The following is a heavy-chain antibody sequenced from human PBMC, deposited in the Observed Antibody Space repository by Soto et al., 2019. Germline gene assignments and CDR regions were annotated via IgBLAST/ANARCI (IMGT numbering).Heavy chain of an antibody. J-gene: IGHJ4*02. Sequence: QVRLVESGGGVVQPGRSLRLSCAASGLTFKNYGMHWVRQAPGKGLEWVSVISEDGTYKYYGHSVRGRFTISRDNFDNTVSLQMNDVRPEAPGLYYGATKGQGDWLPGDYWGQGTLVTVSS. CDR2: ISEDGTYK. CDR1: GLTFKNYG. D-gene: IGHD3-3*01. V-gene: IGHV3-30*03. CDR3: ATKGQGDWLPGDY.